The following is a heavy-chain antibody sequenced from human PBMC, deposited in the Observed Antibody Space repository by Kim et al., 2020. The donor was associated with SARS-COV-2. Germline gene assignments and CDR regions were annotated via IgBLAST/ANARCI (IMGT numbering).Heavy chain of an antibody. CDR1: GFTFSSYS. D-gene: IGHD3-3*01. Sequence: GGSLRLSCAASGFTFSSYSMNWVRQAPGKGLEWVSSISSSSSYIYYADSVKGRFTISRDNAKNSLYLQMNSLRAEDTAVYYCARDFTYDFWSGYYRYYYGMDVWGQGTTVTVSS. CDR3: ARDFTYDFWSGYYRYYYGMDV. J-gene: IGHJ6*02. CDR2: ISSSSSYI. V-gene: IGHV3-21*01.